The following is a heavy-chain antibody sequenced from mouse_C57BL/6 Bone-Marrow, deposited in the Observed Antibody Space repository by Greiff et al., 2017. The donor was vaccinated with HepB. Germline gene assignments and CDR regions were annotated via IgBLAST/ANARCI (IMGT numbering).Heavy chain of an antibody. CDR3: AREGYYYGSSYFYYAMDY. V-gene: IGHV1-72*01. Sequence: QVQLQQPGAELVKPGASVKLSCKASGYTFTSYWMHWVKQRPGRGLECIGRIDPNSGGTKYNEKFKSKATLTVDKPSSTAYMQLSSLTSEDSAVYYCAREGYYYGSSYFYYAMDYWGQGTSVTVSS. D-gene: IGHD1-1*01. CDR2: IDPNSGGT. CDR1: GYTFTSYW. J-gene: IGHJ4*01.